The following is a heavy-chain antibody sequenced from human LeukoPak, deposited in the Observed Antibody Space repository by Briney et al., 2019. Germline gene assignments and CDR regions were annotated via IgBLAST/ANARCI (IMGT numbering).Heavy chain of an antibody. CDR3: AREMRSSKALDY. V-gene: IGHV1-46*01. D-gene: IGHD2/OR15-2a*01. Sequence: GAXVKVXXXTXGYMFTVYYLHWVRQAPGQGLEWMGMISPTGGTTRFSQKYQGRITMTRDMSTSTVYMDLSSLRSEDTAVYYCAREMRSSKALDYWGQGTLVTVSS. J-gene: IGHJ4*02. CDR2: ISPTGGTT. CDR1: GYMFTVYY.